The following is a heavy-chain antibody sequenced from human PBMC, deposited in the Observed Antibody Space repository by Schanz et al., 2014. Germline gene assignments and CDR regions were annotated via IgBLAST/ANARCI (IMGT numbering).Heavy chain of an antibody. J-gene: IGHJ3*02. V-gene: IGHV1-18*01. D-gene: IGHD3-10*01. CDR3: ARVHIATYHYNSPGAFDI. Sequence: QLMQSGSEVRKPGASVKVSCKASGYIFGSHGMTWVRQAPGQGPELMGWINAHTGNTQYAQKFQGRVNMTRDTVTTTVHLELTRLRTGDTAIDYCARVHIATYHYNSPGAFDIWGQGTRVTVSS. CDR2: INAHTGNT. CDR1: GYIFGSHG.